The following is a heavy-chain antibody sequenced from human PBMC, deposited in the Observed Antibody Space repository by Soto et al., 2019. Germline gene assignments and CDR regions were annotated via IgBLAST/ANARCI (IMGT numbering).Heavy chain of an antibody. D-gene: IGHD4-17*01. J-gene: IGHJ6*02. Sequence: SETLSLTCTVSGGSISSGGYYWSWIRQHPGKGLEWIGYIYYSGSTYYNPSLKSRVTISVDTSKNQFSLKLSSVTAADTAVYYCARYPADYGDYKYYGMDVWGQGTTVS. V-gene: IGHV4-31*03. CDR1: GGSISSGGYY. CDR2: IYYSGST. CDR3: ARYPADYGDYKYYGMDV.